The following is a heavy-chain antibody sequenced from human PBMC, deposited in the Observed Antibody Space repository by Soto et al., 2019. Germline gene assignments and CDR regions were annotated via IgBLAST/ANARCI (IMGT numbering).Heavy chain of an antibody. CDR1: RFTFSSYA. CDR3: AKWYSVAGKAFDY. V-gene: IGHV3-23*01. Sequence: EVQLLESGGGLVQPGGSLRLSCAASRFTFSSYAMSWVRQAPGKGLEWVSAISGSGGSTYYADSVKGRFTISRDNSKNTLYLQMNSLRAEDTAVYYCAKWYSVAGKAFDYWGQGTLVTVSS. D-gene: IGHD6-19*01. J-gene: IGHJ4*02. CDR2: ISGSGGST.